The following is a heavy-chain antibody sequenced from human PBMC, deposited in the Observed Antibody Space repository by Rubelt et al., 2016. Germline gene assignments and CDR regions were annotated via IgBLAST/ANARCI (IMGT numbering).Heavy chain of an antibody. V-gene: IGHV1-18*01. D-gene: IGHD3-22*01. J-gene: IGHJ4*02. CDR1: GYTLTELS. CDR2: ISAYNGNT. Sequence: QVQLVQSGAEVKKPGASVKVSCKVSGYTLTELSMHWVRQAPGKGLEWMGWISAYNGNTNYAQKLQGRVTMTTDTSTSTAYMELRSLRSDDTAVYYCASYDSSGYVVYWGQGTLVTVSS. CDR3: ASYDSSGYVVY.